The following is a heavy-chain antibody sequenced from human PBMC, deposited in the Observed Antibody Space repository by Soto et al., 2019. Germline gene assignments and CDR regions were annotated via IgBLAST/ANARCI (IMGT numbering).Heavy chain of an antibody. CDR2: VSGSGSST. V-gene: IGHV3-23*01. J-gene: IGHJ6*02. Sequence: EVQLLESGGGLVQPGGSLRLSCAASGFTFNNYAMSLVRQAPGKGLEWVSGVSGSGSSTYYADSVKGRFTISRDNSKKTQYQQMSRLRAEETAVYYCAKPQSGYYIHYYYYCGMAVWGQGTTVTVYS. CDR1: GFTFNNYA. D-gene: IGHD3-3*01. CDR3: AKPQSGYYIHYYYYCGMAV.